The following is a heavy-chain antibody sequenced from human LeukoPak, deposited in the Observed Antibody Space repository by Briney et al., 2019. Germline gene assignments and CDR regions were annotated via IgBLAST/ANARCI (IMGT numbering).Heavy chain of an antibody. D-gene: IGHD1-26*01. V-gene: IGHV3-23*01. CDR3: VKDSPPRYSGSPPAY. Sequence: GGSLRLSCLTSGFTFSTNAMSWVRQAPGKGLEWISGISGSGASTYCADSVTGRFTISRDNSRNTLYLQMNSLRADDTAVYYCVKDSPPRYSGSPPAYWGQGTLVTVSS. J-gene: IGHJ4*02. CDR2: ISGSGAST. CDR1: GFTFSTNA.